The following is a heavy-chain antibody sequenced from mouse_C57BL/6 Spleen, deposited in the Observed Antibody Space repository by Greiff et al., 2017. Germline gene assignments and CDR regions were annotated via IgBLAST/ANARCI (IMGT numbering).Heavy chain of an antibody. J-gene: IGHJ4*01. CDR2: INSDCGST. CDR3: ARQGRGDYAIDY. D-gene: IGHD1-2*01. Sequence: EVKVVESGGGLVQPGESLKLSCESNEYEFPSHDMSWVRKTPEKRLELVAAINSDCGSTYYPDTMERRFIISRDNTKKTLYLQMSRLRSEDTALYYCARQGRGDYAIDYWGQGTSVTVSS. V-gene: IGHV5-2*01. CDR1: EYEFPSHD.